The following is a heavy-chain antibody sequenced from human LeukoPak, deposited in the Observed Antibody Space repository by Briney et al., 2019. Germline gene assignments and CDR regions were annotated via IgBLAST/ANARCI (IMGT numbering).Heavy chain of an antibody. CDR2: INPNSGGT. J-gene: IGHJ4*02. CDR1: GYTFTGYY. CDR3: AREEYGSGDPFFDY. Sequence: ASVKVSRKASGYTFTGYYMHWVRQAPGQGLEWMGWINPNSGGTNYAQKFQGRVTMTRDTSISTAYMELSRLRSDDTAVYYCAREEYGSGDPFFDYWGQGTLVTVSS. V-gene: IGHV1-2*02. D-gene: IGHD3-10*01.